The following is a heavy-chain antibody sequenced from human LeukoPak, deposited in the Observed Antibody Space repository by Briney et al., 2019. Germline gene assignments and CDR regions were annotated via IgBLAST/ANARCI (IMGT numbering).Heavy chain of an antibody. J-gene: IGHJ4*02. D-gene: IGHD2-15*01. CDR3: ASYILYCSGGSCYDFDY. Sequence: TSETLSLTCAVSGYSITSSSWWGWIRQPPGKGLEWIGYIYYSGNTYYNPSLKSRVTISVDTSKNQFSLKLSSVTAADTAVYYCASYILYCSGGSCYDFDYWGQGTLVTVSP. V-gene: IGHV4-28*01. CDR1: GYSITSSSW. CDR2: IYYSGNT.